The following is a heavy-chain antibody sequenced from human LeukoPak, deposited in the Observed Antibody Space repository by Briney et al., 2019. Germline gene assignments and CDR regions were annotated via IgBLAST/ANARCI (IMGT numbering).Heavy chain of an antibody. CDR1: GFTVSSKY. CDR3: ARIRGGWYIDY. CDR2: IYRGGST. D-gene: IGHD3-10*01. J-gene: IGHJ4*02. Sequence: PGGSLRLSCAASGFTVSSKYMSWVRQAPGKGLEWVSVIYRGGSTYYADSVKGRFTISRDNSKNTLYLQMNSLRAEDTAVYYCARIRGGWYIDYWGEGTLVTVSS. V-gene: IGHV3-53*01.